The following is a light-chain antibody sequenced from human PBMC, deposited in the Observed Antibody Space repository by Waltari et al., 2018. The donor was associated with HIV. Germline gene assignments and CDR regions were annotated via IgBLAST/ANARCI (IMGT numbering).Light chain of an antibody. CDR1: SGHTNYA. J-gene: IGLJ2*01. Sequence: QVVLTQSPSASASLGASVKLTCTLSSGHTNYAIACHQQKPGKGPRYLMKVTSGGSHSKGDGIPDRFSGSSSGAERYLTISSLQSDDEADYYCHTWGPGIQVFGGGTKLTVL. CDR2: VTSGGSH. V-gene: IGLV4-69*01. CDR3: HTWGPGIQV.